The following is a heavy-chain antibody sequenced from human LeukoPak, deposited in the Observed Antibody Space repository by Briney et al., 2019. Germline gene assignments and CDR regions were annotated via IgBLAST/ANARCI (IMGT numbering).Heavy chain of an antibody. CDR1: GDIVSSDSAA. CDR3: AREVSWGAIDV. D-gene: IGHD3-16*01. V-gene: IGHV6-1*01. J-gene: IGHJ3*01. CDR2: TYYRSKWYN. Sequence: SQTLSLTCAISGDIVSSDSAAWNWFRQSPSRGLEWLGRTYYRSKWYNDYAVSVKSRITINPGTSKNHFFLQLNSVTPEDTAIFYCAREVSWGAIDVWGRGTVVTVSS.